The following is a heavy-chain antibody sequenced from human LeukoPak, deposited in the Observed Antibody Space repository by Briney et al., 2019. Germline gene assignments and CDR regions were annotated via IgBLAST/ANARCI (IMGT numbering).Heavy chain of an antibody. CDR1: GYTFTGYY. Sequence: AASVKVSCKASGYTFTGYYMHWVRQAPGQGLEWMGWINPNSGGTNYAQKFQGRVTMTRDTSISTAYMELSRLRSDDTAVYYCARVLGSSWYFSFDYWGQGTLVNVSS. D-gene: IGHD6-13*01. V-gene: IGHV1-2*02. CDR3: ARVLGSSWYFSFDY. CDR2: INPNSGGT. J-gene: IGHJ4*02.